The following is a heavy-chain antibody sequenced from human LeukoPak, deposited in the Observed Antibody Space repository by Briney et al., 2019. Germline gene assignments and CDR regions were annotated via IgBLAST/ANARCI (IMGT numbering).Heavy chain of an antibody. CDR3: AKEGTYYDFWSGYHPYYFDY. Sequence: GRSLRLTRAASGFTFDDYAMHWVRQAPGKGLEWVSLISGDGGSTYYADSVKGRFTISRDNSKNSLYLQMNSLRTEDTALYYCAKEGTYYDFWSGYHPYYFDYWGQGTPVTVSS. J-gene: IGHJ4*02. V-gene: IGHV3-43*02. CDR2: ISGDGGST. CDR1: GFTFDDYA. D-gene: IGHD3-3*01.